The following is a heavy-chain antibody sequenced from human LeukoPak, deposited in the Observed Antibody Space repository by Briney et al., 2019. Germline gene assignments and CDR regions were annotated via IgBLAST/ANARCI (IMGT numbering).Heavy chain of an antibody. J-gene: IGHJ4*02. CDR1: GFTFSSYA. Sequence: GGSLRLSCAASGFTFSSYAMSWVRQAPGKGLEWVSVISSSGDSTYYADSVKGRFTISRDNSKNTLYLQMNSLRAEDTAVYYCAKEGEMATIYYFDYWGQGTLVTVSS. V-gene: IGHV3-23*01. D-gene: IGHD5-24*01. CDR2: ISSSGDST. CDR3: AKEGEMATIYYFDY.